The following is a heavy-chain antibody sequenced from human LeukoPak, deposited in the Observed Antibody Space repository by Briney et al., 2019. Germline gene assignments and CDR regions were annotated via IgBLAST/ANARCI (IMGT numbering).Heavy chain of an antibody. Sequence: GGSLRLSCAASGFTFSSYWMSWVRQAPGKGLEWVANIKQDGSEKYYVDSVKGRFTISRDNAKNSLYLQMNSLRAEDTAVYYCARGARGSYLDYYYMDFWGKGTTVTVSS. CDR3: ARGARGSYLDYYYMDF. CDR1: GFTFSSYW. J-gene: IGHJ6*03. V-gene: IGHV3-7*01. D-gene: IGHD1-26*01. CDR2: IKQDGSEK.